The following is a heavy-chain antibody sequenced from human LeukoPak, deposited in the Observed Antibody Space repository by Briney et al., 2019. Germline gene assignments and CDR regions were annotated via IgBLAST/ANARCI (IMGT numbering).Heavy chain of an antibody. CDR3: AKPQNYDFWSGYEVLDAFDI. CDR2: ISGSGGST. CDR1: GFTFSSYA. J-gene: IGHJ3*02. V-gene: IGHV3-23*01. D-gene: IGHD3-3*01. Sequence: GGSLRLSCAASGFTFSSYAMSWVRQAPGKGLEWVSAISGSGGSTYYADSVKGRFTISRDNSKNTLYLQMNSLRAEDTAVYYCAKPQNYDFWSGYEVLDAFDIWGQGTMVTVSS.